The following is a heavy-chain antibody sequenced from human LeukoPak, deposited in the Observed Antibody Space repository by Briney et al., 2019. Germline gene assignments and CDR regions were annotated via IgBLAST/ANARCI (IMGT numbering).Heavy chain of an antibody. J-gene: IGHJ4*02. D-gene: IGHD3-22*01. V-gene: IGHV1-2*02. CDR2: INPNSGGT. CDR3: ATSGAYFRFDY. Sequence: ASVKVSCKASGYTFTDYYIHWVRQAPGQGLEWMAWINPNSGGTNYAQKFQDRVTMTRDTSISTAYMELSRLRSDDTAVYFCATSGAYFRFDYWGQGTLVTVSS. CDR1: GYTFTDYY.